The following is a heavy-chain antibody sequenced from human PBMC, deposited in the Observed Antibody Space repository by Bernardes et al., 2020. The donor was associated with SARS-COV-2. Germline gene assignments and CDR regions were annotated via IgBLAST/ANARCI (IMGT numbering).Heavy chain of an antibody. Sequence: SETLSLTCSVSGGLASSDTYYWSWIRQPPGKGLEWIAYISYRGSTNYNPSLKSRVTISIDTSKNQFSLKMASVTAADTAVYYCARTFYDLATGYPSWFAPWGQGTLVAVSS. CDR3: ARTFYDLATGYPSWFAP. CDR2: ISYRGST. V-gene: IGHV4-61*01. J-gene: IGHJ5*02. D-gene: IGHD3-9*01. CDR1: GGLASSDTYY.